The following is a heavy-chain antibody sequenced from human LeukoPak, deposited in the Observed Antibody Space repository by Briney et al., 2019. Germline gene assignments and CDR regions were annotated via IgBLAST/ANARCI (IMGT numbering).Heavy chain of an antibody. CDR2: IHGAGAVT. D-gene: IGHD4-11*01. Sequence: PGGSLRLSCAASGSTFSNFGMTWVRQAPGQGLEWVSSIHGAGAVTGYADSVKGRFTTSRDNSENTLYLHMDSLRADDTAVYYCARDPNGDYIGAFDFRGQGTMVTVSS. J-gene: IGHJ3*01. CDR3: ARDPNGDYIGAFDF. V-gene: IGHV3-23*01. CDR1: GSTFSNFG.